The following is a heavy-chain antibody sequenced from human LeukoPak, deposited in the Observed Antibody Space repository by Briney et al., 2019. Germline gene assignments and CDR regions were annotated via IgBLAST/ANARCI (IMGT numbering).Heavy chain of an antibody. V-gene: IGHV3-21*01. Sequence: GGSLRLSCAASGFTFSSYSMNWVRQAPGKGLEWVSSISSSSSYIYYADSVKGRFTISRDNAKNSLYLQMNSLRAEDTAVYYCARERDSSSWYFSHDAFGIWGQGTMVTVSS. CDR3: ARERDSSSWYFSHDAFGI. CDR2: ISSSSSYI. CDR1: GFTFSSYS. D-gene: IGHD6-13*01. J-gene: IGHJ3*02.